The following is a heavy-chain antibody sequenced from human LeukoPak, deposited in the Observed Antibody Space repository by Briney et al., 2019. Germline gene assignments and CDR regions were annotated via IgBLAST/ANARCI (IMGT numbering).Heavy chain of an antibody. V-gene: IGHV4-59*12. Sequence: SETLSLTCTVSGGSISSDYWSWIRQPPGKGLEWIGYIYYSGSTYYNPSLKSRVTISVDTSKNQFSLKLSSVTAADTAVYYCARETIVPAAMGGYYYYYMDVWGKGTTVTVSS. CDR3: ARETIVPAAMGGYYYYYMDV. CDR1: GGSISSDY. D-gene: IGHD2-2*01. J-gene: IGHJ6*03. CDR2: IYYSGST.